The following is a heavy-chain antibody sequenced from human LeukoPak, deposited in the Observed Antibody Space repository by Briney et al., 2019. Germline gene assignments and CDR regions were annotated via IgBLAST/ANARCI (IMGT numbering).Heavy chain of an antibody. J-gene: IGHJ6*03. CDR2: ISSSGSTI. D-gene: IGHD4-11*01. CDR1: GFPFSDYY. Sequence: NPGGSLRLSCAASGFPFSDYYMSWIRQAPGKGLEWVSYISSSGSTIYYADSVKGRFTISRDNAKNSLYLQMNSLRAEDTAVYYCARATVPNGWGYRYYYMDVWGKGTTVTVSS. CDR3: ARATVPNGWGYRYYYMDV. V-gene: IGHV3-11*01.